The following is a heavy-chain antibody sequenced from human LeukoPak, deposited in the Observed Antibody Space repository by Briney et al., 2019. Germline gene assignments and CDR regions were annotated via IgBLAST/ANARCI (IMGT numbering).Heavy chain of an antibody. Sequence: QPGGSLRLSCAASGFIIRDYWMHWARQAPGKGLEWVSCLQSDGVSTRYADSVKGRFTISIDDVKNTLFLEMSSLRAEDTAVYYCVPSAMPYLDYWGQGTLVTVSS. CDR2: LQSDGVST. CDR1: GFIIRDYW. CDR3: VPSAMPYLDY. V-gene: IGHV3-74*01. D-gene: IGHD2-2*01. J-gene: IGHJ4*02.